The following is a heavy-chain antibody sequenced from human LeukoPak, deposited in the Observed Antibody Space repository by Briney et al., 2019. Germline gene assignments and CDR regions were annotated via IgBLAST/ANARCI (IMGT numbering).Heavy chain of an antibody. D-gene: IGHD2-15*01. CDR1: GYTFTGYY. CDR2: INPNSGGT. J-gene: IGHJ5*02. CDR3: ARVGWTSNWFDP. V-gene: IGHV1-2*02. Sequence: ASVKVSCKASGYTFTGYYLHWVRQAPGQGLEWVGWINPNSGGTNYAQKFQGRVTMTRDTSISTAYMELSRLRSDDTAVYYCARVGWTSNWFDPWGQGTLVTASS.